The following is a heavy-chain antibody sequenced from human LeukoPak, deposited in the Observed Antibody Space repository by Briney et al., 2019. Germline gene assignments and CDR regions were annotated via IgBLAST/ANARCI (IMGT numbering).Heavy chain of an antibody. Sequence: GSLRLSCAASGFTFSSYAMSWIRQPPGKGLEWIGYIYYSGSTNYNPSLKSRVTISVDTSKNQFSLKLSSVTAADTAVYYCARLRYFDLPDAFDIWGQGTMVTVSS. D-gene: IGHD3-9*01. CDR1: GFTFSSYA. CDR2: IYYSGST. J-gene: IGHJ3*02. V-gene: IGHV4-59*08. CDR3: ARLRYFDLPDAFDI.